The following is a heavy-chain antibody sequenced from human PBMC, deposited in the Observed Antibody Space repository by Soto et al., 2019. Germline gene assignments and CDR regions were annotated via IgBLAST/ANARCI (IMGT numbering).Heavy chain of an antibody. CDR2: IIPILGIA. V-gene: IGHV1-69*02. CDR3: ARAFGRPNCSGGSCYSDYFDY. D-gene: IGHD2-15*01. CDR1: GGTFSSYT. Sequence: QVQLVQSGAEVKKPGSSVKVSCKASGGTFSSYTISWVRQAPGQGLEWMGRIIPILGIANYAQKFQRRVTITADKSTSTAYMELSSLRSEATAVYYCARAFGRPNCSGGSCYSDYFDYWGQGTLVTVSS. J-gene: IGHJ4*02.